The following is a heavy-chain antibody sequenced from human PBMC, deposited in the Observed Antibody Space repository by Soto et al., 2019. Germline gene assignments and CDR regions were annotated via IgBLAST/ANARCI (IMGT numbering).Heavy chain of an antibody. CDR3: ARDQDSSGYSSRISYYFDY. CDR1: GFTISSHA. D-gene: IGHD3-22*01. J-gene: IGHJ4*02. V-gene: IGHV3-30-3*01. CDR2: ISYDGINK. Sequence: QVQLVESGGGVVQPGRSLRLSCAASGFTISSHAMHWVRQAPGKGLEWVAVISYDGINKYYADSVKGRITISRDNSKNTLYLQMNSLRAEDTAVYYCARDQDSSGYSSRISYYFDYWGQGTLVTVSS.